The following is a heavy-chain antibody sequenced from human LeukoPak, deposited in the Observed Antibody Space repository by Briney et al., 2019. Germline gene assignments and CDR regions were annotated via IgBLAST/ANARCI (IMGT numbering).Heavy chain of an antibody. CDR1: GYTFTSYY. D-gene: IGHD3-10*01. Sequence: ASVQMSCKASGYTFTSYYMHWVRQAPGQGLEWMGIINPSGGSTSYAQKFQGRVTMTRDTSTSTVYMELSSLRSEDTAVYYCARDHEYYYGSGSYYPGGCDYWGQGTLVADPS. CDR2: INPSGGST. CDR3: ARDHEYYYGSGSYYPGGCDY. J-gene: IGHJ4*02. V-gene: IGHV1-46*01.